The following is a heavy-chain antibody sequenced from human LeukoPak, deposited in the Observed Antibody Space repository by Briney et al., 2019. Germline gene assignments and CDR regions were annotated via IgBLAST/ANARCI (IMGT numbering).Heavy chain of an antibody. CDR1: GFTFSSYS. CDR3: AKVGGYYDFWSGYFDY. Sequence: PGGSLRLSCAASGFTFSSYSMNWVRQAPGKGLEWVSSISSSSSYIYYADSVKGRFTISRDNSKNTLYLQMNSLRAEDTAVYYCAKVGGYYDFWSGYFDYWGQGTLVTVSS. CDR2: ISSSSSYI. V-gene: IGHV3-21*04. D-gene: IGHD3-3*01. J-gene: IGHJ4*02.